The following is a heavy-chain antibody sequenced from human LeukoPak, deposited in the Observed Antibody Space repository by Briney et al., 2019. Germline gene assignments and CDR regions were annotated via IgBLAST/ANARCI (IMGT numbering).Heavy chain of an antibody. CDR3: ARDYLVATRDYYYYYGMDV. V-gene: IGHV1-69*04. J-gene: IGHJ6*02. CDR2: IFPILGIA. D-gene: IGHD5-24*01. Sequence: ASVKVSCKASVGTFSRYAISWVRQAPGQGLEWVGRIFPILGIANYAQKFQGRVTITADKSTSTAYMELSSLRSEDTAVYYCARDYLVATRDYYYYYGMDVWGQGTTVTVSS. CDR1: VGTFSRYA.